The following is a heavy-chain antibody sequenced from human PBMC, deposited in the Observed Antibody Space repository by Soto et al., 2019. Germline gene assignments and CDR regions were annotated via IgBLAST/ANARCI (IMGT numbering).Heavy chain of an antibody. Sequence: PGGSLRLSCATSGFIFSDYYMHWIRQAPGKGLEWISYISGNGRIIQYADSAKGRFTISRDNAQNSPYLQMNSLKTEDTAVYYCARALRYCTSTACYFAFDIWGKGKMVTVSS. D-gene: IGHD2-2*01. CDR1: GFIFSDYY. CDR2: ISGNGRII. CDR3: ARALRYCTSTACYFAFDI. V-gene: IGHV3-11*01. J-gene: IGHJ3*02.